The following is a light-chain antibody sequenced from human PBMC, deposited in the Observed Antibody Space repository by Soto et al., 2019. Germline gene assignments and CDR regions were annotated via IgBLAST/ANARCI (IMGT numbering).Light chain of an antibody. CDR2: KAS. V-gene: IGKV1-5*03. CDR1: QTISSW. CDR3: QQSYSTPFT. Sequence: DIQMTQSPSTLSGTVGDRVTITCRASQTISSWLAWYQQKPGKASKLLIYKASTLQSGVPSRFSGSGSGTDFTLTISSLQPEDFATYYCQQSYSTPFTFGQGTKV. J-gene: IGKJ1*01.